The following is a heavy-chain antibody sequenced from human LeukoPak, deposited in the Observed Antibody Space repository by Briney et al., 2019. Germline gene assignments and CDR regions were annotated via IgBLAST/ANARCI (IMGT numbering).Heavy chain of an antibody. D-gene: IGHD6-19*01. V-gene: IGHV3-21*01. Sequence: GGSLRLSCAASGFTFSSYSMNWVRQAPGKELEWVSYISGGSGYIYYADSVKGRFTISRDNAKNSLYLQMNSLRAEDTAVYYCARAIAVAEGYWGQGTLVTVSS. CDR2: ISGGSGYI. J-gene: IGHJ4*02. CDR1: GFTFSSYS. CDR3: ARAIAVAEGY.